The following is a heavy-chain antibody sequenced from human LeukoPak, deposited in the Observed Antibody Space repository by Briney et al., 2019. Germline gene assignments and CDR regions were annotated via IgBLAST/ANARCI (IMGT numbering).Heavy chain of an antibody. D-gene: IGHD6-19*01. CDR2: IKQDGSEK. Sequence: GGSLRLSCAASGFTFSIYWMSWVRQAPGKGLEWVANIKQDGSEKYYVDSVKGRFTISRDNDKNSLYLQMNSLRAEDTAVYYCAREPGGGWYPYFDYWGQGTLVTVSS. J-gene: IGHJ4*02. V-gene: IGHV3-7*01. CDR1: GFTFSIYW. CDR3: AREPGGGWYPYFDY.